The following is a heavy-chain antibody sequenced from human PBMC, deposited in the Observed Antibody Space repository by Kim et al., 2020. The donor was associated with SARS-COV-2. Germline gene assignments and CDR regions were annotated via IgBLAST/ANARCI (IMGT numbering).Heavy chain of an antibody. CDR3: ARDRVVPAPFDP. V-gene: IGHV3-30-3*01. CDR1: GFTFSSYA. D-gene: IGHD2-2*01. Sequence: GGSLRLSCAASGFTFSSYAMHWVRQAPGKGLEWVAVISYDGSNKYYADSVKGRFTISRDNSKNTLYLQMNSLRAEDTAVYYCARDRVVPAPFDPWGQGTLVTVSS. CDR2: ISYDGSNK. J-gene: IGHJ5*02.